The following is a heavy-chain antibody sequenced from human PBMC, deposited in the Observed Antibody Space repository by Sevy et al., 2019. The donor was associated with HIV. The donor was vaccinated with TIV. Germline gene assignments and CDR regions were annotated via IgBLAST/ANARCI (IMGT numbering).Heavy chain of an antibody. V-gene: IGHV3-53*01. D-gene: IGHD3-16*01. CDR2: IYSDGNR. Sequence: GGSLRLSCAASGFIVSSNYMTWVRQAPGKGLEWVSVIYSDGNRHYADSLKGRFIISRDNSKNTVYLQMNRLRVEDTAVYYCARGLSMEESRYGMDVWGQGTTVTVSS. CDR3: ARGLSMEESRYGMDV. CDR1: GFIVSSNY. J-gene: IGHJ6*02.